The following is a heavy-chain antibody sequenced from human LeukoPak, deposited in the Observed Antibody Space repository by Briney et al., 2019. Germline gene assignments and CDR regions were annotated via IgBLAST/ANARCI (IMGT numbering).Heavy chain of an antibody. J-gene: IGHJ4*02. Sequence: PSETLSLTCAVYGGSFSGYYWSWIRQPPGKGLEWIGEINHSGSTNYNPSLKSRVTISVDTSKNQFSLKLSSVTAADTAVYYCARVRYYSNLPLDYWGQGTLVTVSS. D-gene: IGHD4-11*01. CDR3: ARVRYYSNLPLDY. CDR2: INHSGST. V-gene: IGHV4-34*01. CDR1: GGSFSGYY.